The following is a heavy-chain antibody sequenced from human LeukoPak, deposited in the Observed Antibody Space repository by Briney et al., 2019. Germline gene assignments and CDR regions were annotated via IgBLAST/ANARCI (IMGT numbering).Heavy chain of an antibody. CDR1: GFTFSSYW. CDR3: ASDRVFYGLDV. Sequence: GSLRLSCAASGFTFSSYWMHWVRQAPGKGLMWVSRIKSDGSETSYADSVKGRFTISRDNARNTLYLQMNSLRPEDTAIYYCASDRVFYGLDVWGQGTTVTVSS. CDR2: IKSDGSET. J-gene: IGHJ6*02. V-gene: IGHV3-74*01.